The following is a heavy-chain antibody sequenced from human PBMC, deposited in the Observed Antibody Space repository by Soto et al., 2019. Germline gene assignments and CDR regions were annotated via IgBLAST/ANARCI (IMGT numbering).Heavy chain of an antibody. CDR2: IIPFFGTA. D-gene: IGHD6-19*01. CDR1: GYTFTSYG. J-gene: IGHJ2*01. V-gene: IGHV1-69*13. CDR3: AKGSSGWYEHWYFDL. Sequence: SVKVSCKASGYTFTSYGISWVRQAPGQGLEWMGGIIPFFGTANYAQKFQGRVTITADESTSTAYMELSSLRSEDTAVYYCAKGSSGWYEHWYFDLWGRGTLVTVSS.